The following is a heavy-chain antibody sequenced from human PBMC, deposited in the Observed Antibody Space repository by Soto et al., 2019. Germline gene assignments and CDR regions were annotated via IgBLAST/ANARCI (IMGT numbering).Heavy chain of an antibody. CDR1: GASVSTGAYY. V-gene: IGHV4-31*03. CDR3: VRALRHTAMVYPCFDP. J-gene: IGHJ5*02. CDR2: VYESGYT. D-gene: IGHD5-18*01. Sequence: SETLSLTCTVSGASVSTGAYYWGWVRQRPGRGLEWIGYVYESGYTYYNMSLKSRLTISLDRSNNQFSLGLTSVTAADTAVYYCVRALRHTAMVYPCFDPGGQGTLVTVSS.